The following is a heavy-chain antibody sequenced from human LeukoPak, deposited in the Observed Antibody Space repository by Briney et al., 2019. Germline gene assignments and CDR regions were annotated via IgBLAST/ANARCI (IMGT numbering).Heavy chain of an antibody. CDR3: ARETYYYDSSGYYLFDY. J-gene: IGHJ4*02. V-gene: IGHV3-23*01. CDR2: ISGSGGST. D-gene: IGHD3-22*01. Sequence: PGGSLRLSCAASGFTFSSYAMRWVRQAPGKGLEWVSAISGSGGSTYYADSVKGRFTISRDNSKNTLYLQMNSLRAEDTAVYYCARETYYYDSSGYYLFDYWGQGTLVTVSS. CDR1: GFTFSSYA.